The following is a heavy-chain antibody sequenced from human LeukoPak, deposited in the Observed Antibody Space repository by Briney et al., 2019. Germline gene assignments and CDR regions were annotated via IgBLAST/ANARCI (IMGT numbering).Heavy chain of an antibody. CDR3: ASYSGYDICDY. CDR1: GGSISTTNW. V-gene: IGHV4-4*02. CDR2: IYYSGST. Sequence: SGTLSLTCAVSGGSISTTNWWNWVRRPPGKGLEWIGYIYYSGSTYYNPSLKSRVTISVDTSKNQFSLKLSSVTAADTAVYYCASYSGYDICDYWGQGTLVTVSS. D-gene: IGHD5-12*01. J-gene: IGHJ4*02.